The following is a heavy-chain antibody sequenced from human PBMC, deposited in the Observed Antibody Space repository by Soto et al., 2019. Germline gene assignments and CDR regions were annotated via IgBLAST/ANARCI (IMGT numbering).Heavy chain of an antibody. CDR3: ARVTGTYQFDY. D-gene: IGHD1-7*01. V-gene: IGHV3-11*05. CDR1: GFTFSDYY. J-gene: IGHJ4*02. CDR2: ITSSSSYT. Sequence: QVQLVESGGGLVKPGGSLRLSCAASGFTFSDYYMSWIRQAPGKGVEWVSYITSSSSYTNYADSVKGRFTISRDNARNSLYLQMISLRAEDTAVYYCARVTGTYQFDYWGQGTLVTVSS.